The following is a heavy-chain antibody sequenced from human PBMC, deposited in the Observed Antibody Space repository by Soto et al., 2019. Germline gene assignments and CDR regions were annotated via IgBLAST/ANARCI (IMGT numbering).Heavy chain of an antibody. CDR1: GFTFSIYA. J-gene: IGHJ4*02. D-gene: IGHD3-10*01. V-gene: IGHV3-48*01. Sequence: EVQLVESGGGLVQPGGSLRLSCAASGFTFSIYAMNWVRQAPGKGLEWVSYISSSGSSIYYADSVKGRFTVSRDNARNALYLQMNSLRGEGTAIYHCVGGRDPTPPMVHGNYWGQGTLVTVSS. CDR3: VGGRDPTPPMVHGNY. CDR2: ISSSGSSI.